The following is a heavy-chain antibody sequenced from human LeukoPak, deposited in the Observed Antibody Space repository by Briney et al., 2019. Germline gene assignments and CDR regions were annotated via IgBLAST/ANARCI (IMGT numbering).Heavy chain of an antibody. Sequence: SETLSLTCTVSGGSISSYYWSWIRQPPGKGLEWIGYIYYSGSTNYNPSLKSRVTISVDTSKNQFSLKLSSVTAADTAVYYCVSLYSSSWFDAFDIWGQGTMVTVSS. CDR1: GGSISSYY. J-gene: IGHJ3*02. V-gene: IGHV4-59*01. D-gene: IGHD6-13*01. CDR2: IYYSGST. CDR3: VSLYSSSWFDAFDI.